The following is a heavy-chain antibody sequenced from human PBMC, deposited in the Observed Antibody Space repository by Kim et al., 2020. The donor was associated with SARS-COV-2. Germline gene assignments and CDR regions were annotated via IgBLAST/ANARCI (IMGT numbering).Heavy chain of an antibody. V-gene: IGHV3-30*02. CDR2: DGSNK. Sequence: DGSNKYYADPVKGRFTISREHSKNTMYLQMNSLGAEDTAVYYCAKAEAYDYWGQGTLVTVSS. CDR3: AKAEAYDY. J-gene: IGHJ4*02.